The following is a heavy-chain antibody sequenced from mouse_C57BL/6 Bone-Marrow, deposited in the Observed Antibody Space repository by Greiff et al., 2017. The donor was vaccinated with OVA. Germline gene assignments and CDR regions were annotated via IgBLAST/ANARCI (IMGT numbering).Heavy chain of an antibody. Sequence: VQLQESGPELVKPGASVKISCKASGYAFSSSWMNWVKQRPGKGLEWIGRIYPGDGDTNYIGKFKGKATLTADKSSSTAYMQLSSLTSEDAAVDFCAEGNYVGAMDYWGQGTSVTVSS. CDR2: IYPGDGDT. J-gene: IGHJ4*01. CDR3: AEGNYVGAMDY. V-gene: IGHV1-82*01. CDR1: GYAFSSSW. D-gene: IGHD2-1*01.